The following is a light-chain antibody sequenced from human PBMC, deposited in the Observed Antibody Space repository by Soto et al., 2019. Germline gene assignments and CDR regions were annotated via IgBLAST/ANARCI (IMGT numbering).Light chain of an antibody. Sequence: EIVMTQSPATLSVSPGERATISCRASQSVSIKLAWYQQKPGQAPRLLIYDASNRATGIPARFSGSVSGTDFTLTISSLEPEDFAVYYGQQRSNWPPITFGQGTRLEIK. CDR1: QSVSIK. J-gene: IGKJ5*01. CDR3: QQRSNWPPIT. CDR2: DAS. V-gene: IGKV3-11*01.